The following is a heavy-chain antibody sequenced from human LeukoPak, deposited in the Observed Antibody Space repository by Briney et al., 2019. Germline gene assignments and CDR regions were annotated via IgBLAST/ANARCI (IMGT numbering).Heavy chain of an antibody. D-gene: IGHD3-10*01. V-gene: IGHV2-5*01. Sequence: ESGPTLVNPTQTLTLTCTFSGFSLSTSGVGVGWIRQPPGKALEWLALIYWNDDKRYSPSLKSRLTITKDTSKNQVVLTMTNMDPVDTATYYCAHSMAHGFGELLFGHEYYFDYWGQGTLVTVSS. CDR3: AHSMAHGFGELLFGHEYYFDY. J-gene: IGHJ4*02. CDR2: IYWNDDK. CDR1: GFSLSTSGVG.